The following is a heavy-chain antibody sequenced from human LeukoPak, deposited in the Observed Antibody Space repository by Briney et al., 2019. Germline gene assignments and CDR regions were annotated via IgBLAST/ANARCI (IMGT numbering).Heavy chain of an antibody. Sequence: ASVNVSCKASGYTFTSYGISWVRQAPGQGLEWMGWISAYNGNTNYAQKLQGRVTMTTDTSTSTAYMELRSLRSDDTAVYYCARFTSGYCSSTSCYLLYYYYYGMDVWGQGTTVTVSS. CDR2: ISAYNGNT. CDR3: ARFTSGYCSSTSCYLLYYYYYGMDV. CDR1: GYTFTSYG. J-gene: IGHJ6*02. D-gene: IGHD2-2*01. V-gene: IGHV1-18*01.